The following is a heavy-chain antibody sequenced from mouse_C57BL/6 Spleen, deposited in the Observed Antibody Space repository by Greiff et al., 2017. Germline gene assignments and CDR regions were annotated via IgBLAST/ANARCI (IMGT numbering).Heavy chain of an antibody. V-gene: IGHV1-80*01. D-gene: IGHD2-1*01. CDR2: IYPGDGDT. CDR3: AREGYYGNSGFAY. CDR1: GYAFSSYW. Sequence: VQLQQSGAELVKPGASVKISCKASGYAFSSYWMNWVKQRPGKGLEWIGQIYPGDGDTNYNGKFKGKATLTAAKSSSTAYMQLSSLTSEASAVYVCAREGYYGNSGFAYWGQGTLVTVSA. J-gene: IGHJ3*01.